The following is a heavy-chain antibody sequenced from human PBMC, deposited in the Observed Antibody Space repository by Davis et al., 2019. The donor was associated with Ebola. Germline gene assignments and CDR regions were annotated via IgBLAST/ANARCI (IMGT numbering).Heavy chain of an antibody. CDR2: IKSKVNGGTT. V-gene: IGHV3-15*01. CDR3: TTGGDYDDY. J-gene: IGHJ4*02. CDR1: GFIVSSYY. Sequence: PGGSLRLSCAASGFIVSSYYMSWVRQAPGKGLEWVGRIKSKVNGGTTDYAAPVKGRFTISRDDSKDTLYLQMNSLKTEDTALYYCTTGGDYDDYWGQGTLVTVSS. D-gene: IGHD4-17*01.